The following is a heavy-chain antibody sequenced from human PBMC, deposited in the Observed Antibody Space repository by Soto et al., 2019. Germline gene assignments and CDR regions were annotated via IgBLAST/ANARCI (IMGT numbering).Heavy chain of an antibody. V-gene: IGHV2-5*01. J-gene: IGHJ4*02. D-gene: IGHD3-22*01. Sequence: SGPTLVTPTQTLTLTCTFSGFSLSTSGVGVGWIRQPPGKALEWLALIYWNDDKRYSPSLKSRLTITKDTSKNQVVLTMTNVDPVDTATYYCAHRLASSVDDSVDYWGQGTLVTV. CDR3: AHRLASSVDDSVDY. CDR1: GFSLSTSGVG. CDR2: IYWNDDK.